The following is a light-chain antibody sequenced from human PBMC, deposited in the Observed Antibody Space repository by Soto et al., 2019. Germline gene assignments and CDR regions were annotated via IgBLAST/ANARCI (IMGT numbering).Light chain of an antibody. CDR1: QSVSSN. J-gene: IGKJ2*01. CDR3: QQYNNWPRST. V-gene: IGKV3-15*01. CDR2: GAS. Sequence: EIVMTQSPATLSVSPGERATLSCRASQSVSSNLAWYQQKPGQAPRLLIYGASTRAPGIPARFSGSGSGTEFTLTISSLQSEDFAVYYCQQYNNWPRSTFGQGTKLEIK.